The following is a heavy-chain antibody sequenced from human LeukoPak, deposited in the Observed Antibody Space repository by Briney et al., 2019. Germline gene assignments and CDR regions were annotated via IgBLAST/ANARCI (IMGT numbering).Heavy chain of an antibody. Sequence: ASVKVSCKASGYTFTSHGISWVRQAPGQGLEWMGWISAYNGNTNYAQKLQGRVTMTTDTSTSTAYMELRSLRSDDTAVYYCARAAAAGTLPPFDYWGQGTLVTVSS. CDR3: ARAAAAGTLPPFDY. CDR2: ISAYNGNT. CDR1: GYTFTSHG. D-gene: IGHD6-13*01. J-gene: IGHJ4*02. V-gene: IGHV1-18*01.